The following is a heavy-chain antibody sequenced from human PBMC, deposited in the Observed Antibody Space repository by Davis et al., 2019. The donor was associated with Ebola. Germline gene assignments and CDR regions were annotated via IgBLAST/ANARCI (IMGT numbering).Heavy chain of an antibody. CDR2: IYWDGDM. V-gene: IGHV2-5*08. D-gene: IGHD1-1*01. J-gene: IGHJ5*02. CDR3: AYRPRGGYFDP. Sequence: TLSLTCSVSGGSMSDNYWIWIRQPPGKALEWLATIYWDGDMLYSPSLKNRLSITKDESKNQVVLTMTNMDPVDTATYYCAYRPRGGYFDPWGQGTLVTVSS. CDR1: GGSMSDNYW.